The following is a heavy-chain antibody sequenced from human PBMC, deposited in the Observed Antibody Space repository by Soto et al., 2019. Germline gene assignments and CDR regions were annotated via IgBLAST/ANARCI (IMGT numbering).Heavy chain of an antibody. D-gene: IGHD1-26*01. J-gene: IGHJ6*02. V-gene: IGHV1-46*01. CDR2: INPSGGST. CDR3: ARDLGGAGGMDV. Sequence: QVQLVQSGAEVKKPGASVKVSCKASGYTFTSYYMHWVRQAPGQGLAWMGIINPSGGSTSYAQKFKGGVTMTRDTSTSTVYMELSSLRSEDTAVYYCARDLGGAGGMDVWGQGTTVTVSS. CDR1: GYTFTSYY.